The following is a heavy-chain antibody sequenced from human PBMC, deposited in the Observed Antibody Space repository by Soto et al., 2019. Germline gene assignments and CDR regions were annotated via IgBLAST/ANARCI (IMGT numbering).Heavy chain of an antibody. CDR2: IYYSGST. J-gene: IGHJ5*02. V-gene: IGHV4-31*03. D-gene: IGHD6-13*01. Sequence: QVQLQESGPGLVKPSQTLSLICTVSGGSISSGGYYWSWIRQHPGKGLEWIGYIYYSGSTYYNPSLKSRVTISVDTSKNQFSLKLSSVTAADTAVYYCARAAHYSSPFRWFDPWGQGTLVTVSS. CDR3: ARAAHYSSPFRWFDP. CDR1: GGSISSGGYY.